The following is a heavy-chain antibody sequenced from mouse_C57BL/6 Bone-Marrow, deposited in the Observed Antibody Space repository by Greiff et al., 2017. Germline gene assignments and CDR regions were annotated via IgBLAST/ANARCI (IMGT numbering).Heavy chain of an antibody. Sequence: QVQLQQSGAELARPGASVKLSCKASGYTFTSYGISWVKQRTGQGLEWIGEIYPRSGNTYYNEKFKGKATLTADKSSSTSYMELRSLTSEDSAVYFCARWGWVYYFDYWGQGTTLTVSS. V-gene: IGHV1-81*01. CDR2: IYPRSGNT. D-gene: IGHD1-1*02. CDR1: GYTFTSYG. CDR3: ARWGWVYYFDY. J-gene: IGHJ2*01.